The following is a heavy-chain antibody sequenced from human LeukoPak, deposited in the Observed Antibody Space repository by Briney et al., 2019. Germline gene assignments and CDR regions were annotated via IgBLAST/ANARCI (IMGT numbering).Heavy chain of an antibody. CDR3: ARAHCTGGFCPALY. J-gene: IGHJ4*02. V-gene: IGHV1-8*01. D-gene: IGHD2-8*02. CDR2: MNPISGNT. Sequence: ASVKVSCKASGYTFTSYDINWVRQAAGQGLEWLGWMNPISGNTGYAQQFQGRVTMTRSTSISTAYMELSSLKSEDTAVYYCARAHCTGGFCPALYWGQGTLVTVSS. CDR1: GYTFTSYD.